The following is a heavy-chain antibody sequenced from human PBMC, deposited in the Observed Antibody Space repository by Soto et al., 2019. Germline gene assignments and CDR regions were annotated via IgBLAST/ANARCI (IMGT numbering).Heavy chain of an antibody. J-gene: IGHJ6*02. CDR2: IVPIFGTA. CDR1: GGTFSSYA. D-gene: IGHD5-12*01. Sequence: SVKVSCKASGGTFSSYAISWVRQAPGQGLEWMGGIVPIFGTANYAQKFQGRVTITADESTSTAYMELSSLRSEDTAVYYCASRDGYNSPYYYYGMDVWGQGTTVTVSS. CDR3: ASRDGYNSPYYYYGMDV. V-gene: IGHV1-69*13.